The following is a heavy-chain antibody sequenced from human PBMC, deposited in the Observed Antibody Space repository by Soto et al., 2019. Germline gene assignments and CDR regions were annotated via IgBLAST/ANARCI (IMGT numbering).Heavy chain of an antibody. CDR3: ARDLRGVATIFDY. Sequence: XSVKVSCKASGYTFTCYYMHWVRQAPGQGLEWMGWINPNSGGTNYAQKFQGRVTMTRDTSISTAYMELSRLRSDDTAVYYCARDLRGVATIFDYWGQGTLVTVSS. J-gene: IGHJ4*02. CDR1: GYTFTCYY. CDR2: INPNSGGT. V-gene: IGHV1-2*02. D-gene: IGHD5-12*01.